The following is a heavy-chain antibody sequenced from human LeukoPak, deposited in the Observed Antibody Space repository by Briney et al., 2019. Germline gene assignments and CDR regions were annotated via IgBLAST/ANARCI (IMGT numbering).Heavy chain of an antibody. Sequence: SETLSLTCTVSGGSISSYYWSWIRQPPGKGLEWIGYIYYSGSTNYKPSLKSRVTISVDTSKNQFSLKLNSVTAADTAVYYCARGGYYGSGNDFRFDPWGQGTLVTVSS. CDR2: IYYSGST. D-gene: IGHD3-10*01. CDR1: GGSISSYY. CDR3: ARGGYYGSGNDFRFDP. V-gene: IGHV4-59*01. J-gene: IGHJ5*02.